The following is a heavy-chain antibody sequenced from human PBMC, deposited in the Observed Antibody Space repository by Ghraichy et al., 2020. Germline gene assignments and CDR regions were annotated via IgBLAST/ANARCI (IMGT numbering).Heavy chain of an antibody. CDR1: GYTFTSYG. Sequence: ASVKVSCKASGYTFTSYGISWVRQAPGQGLEWMGWISAYNGNTNYAQKLQGRVTMTTDTSTSTAYMELRSLRSDDTAVYYCAIGAFSIAARGYYYYGMDVWGQGTTVTVSS. D-gene: IGHD6-6*01. CDR2: ISAYNGNT. V-gene: IGHV1-18*04. CDR3: AIGAFSIAARGYYYYGMDV. J-gene: IGHJ6*02.